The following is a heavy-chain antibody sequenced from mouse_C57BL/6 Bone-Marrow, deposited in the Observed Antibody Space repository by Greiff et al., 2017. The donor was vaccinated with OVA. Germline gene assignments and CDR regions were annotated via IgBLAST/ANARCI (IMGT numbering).Heavy chain of an antibody. CDR3: ARQGYDAFPFAY. V-gene: IGHV5-17*01. Sequence: EVKLMESGGGLVKPGGSLKLSCAASGFTFSDYGMHWVRQAPEKGLEWVAYISSGSSTIYYADTVKGRFTISRDNAKNTLFLQMTSLRSEDTAMYYCARQGYDAFPFAYWGQGTLVTVSA. D-gene: IGHD2-2*01. CDR1: GFTFSDYG. CDR2: ISSGSSTI. J-gene: IGHJ3*01.